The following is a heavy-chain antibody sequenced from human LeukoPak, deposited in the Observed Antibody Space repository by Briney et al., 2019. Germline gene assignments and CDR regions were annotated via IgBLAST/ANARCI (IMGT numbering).Heavy chain of an antibody. CDR1: GFTFSSYG. CDR3: AKVGVGWVAFEY. D-gene: IGHD3-16*01. CDR2: IWYDGSNK. V-gene: IGHV3-33*06. J-gene: IGHJ4*02. Sequence: PGRSLRLSCAASGFTFSSYGMHWVRQAPGKGLEWVAVIWYDGSNKYYADSVKGRFTISRDNSKNTLYLQMNSLRAEDTAVYYCAKVGVGWVAFEYWGQGTLVTVSS.